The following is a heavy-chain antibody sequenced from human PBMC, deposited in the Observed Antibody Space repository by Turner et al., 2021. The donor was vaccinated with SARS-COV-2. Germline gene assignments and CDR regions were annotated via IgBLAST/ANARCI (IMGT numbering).Heavy chain of an antibody. J-gene: IGHJ5*02. V-gene: IGHV1-69*04. Sequence: QVPLVQSGAEVKKPGSSVKVSCKAAGGPFSSYAISGVRQAPGQGHEWMGRIIPIHGIANYAQKFQSRVTITEDKTTNTDNMEMSSLRSEDTAVYYCASLYQGIAAAVISWFDPWGQGTLVTVSS. CDR2: IIPIHGIA. D-gene: IGHD6-13*01. CDR1: GGPFSSYA. CDR3: ASLYQGIAAAVISWFDP.